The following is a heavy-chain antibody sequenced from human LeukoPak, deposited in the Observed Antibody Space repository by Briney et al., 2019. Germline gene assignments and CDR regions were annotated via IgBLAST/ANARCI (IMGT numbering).Heavy chain of an antibody. CDR1: GGSISSYY. CDR2: IYYSGNT. D-gene: IGHD3-10*01. J-gene: IGHJ5*02. V-gene: IGHV4-59*01. Sequence: SETLSLTCTFSGGSISSYYCSWIRQPPWKGLECSWDIYYSGNTNYNSSLESRVTISVDTSKNQFSLRLNSVTAADPAVYYCVRGRAWFDPWGQGTLVTVSS. CDR3: VRGRAWFDP.